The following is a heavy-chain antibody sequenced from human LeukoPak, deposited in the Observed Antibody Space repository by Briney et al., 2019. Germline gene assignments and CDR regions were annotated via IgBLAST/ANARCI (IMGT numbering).Heavy chain of an antibody. CDR3: AKVGIAVGVALDY. D-gene: IGHD6-19*01. CDR1: GFTFSSYG. CDR2: ISYDGSNK. V-gene: IGHV3-30*18. J-gene: IGHJ4*02. Sequence: GGSLRLSCAASGFTFSSYGMHWVRQAPGKGLEWVAVISYDGSNKYYADSVKGRFTISRDNSKNTLYLQMNSLRAEDTAVYYCAKVGIAVGVALDYWGQGTLVTVSS.